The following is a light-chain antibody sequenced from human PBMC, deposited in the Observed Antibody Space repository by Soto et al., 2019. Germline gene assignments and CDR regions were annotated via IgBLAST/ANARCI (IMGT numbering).Light chain of an antibody. V-gene: IGLV1-40*01. CDR1: SSNIGAGYD. CDR2: GNS. Sequence: QTVLTQPPSVSGAPGQSVTISCTGGSSNIGAGYDVHWYQQLPGRAPRLLISGNSNRPSGVPDRFSGSNSGTSASQAITGLQAEDEADYYCQSYDSSLSVSYVFGTGTKVTVL. CDR3: QSYDSSLSVSYV. J-gene: IGLJ1*01.